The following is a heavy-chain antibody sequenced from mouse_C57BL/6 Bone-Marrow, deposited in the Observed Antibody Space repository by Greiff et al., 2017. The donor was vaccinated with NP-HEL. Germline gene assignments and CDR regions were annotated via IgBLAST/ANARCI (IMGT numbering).Heavy chain of an antibody. D-gene: IGHD1-1*01. J-gene: IGHJ4*01. CDR2: IWTGGGT. CDR3: ARKTTTVVDYAMDY. V-gene: IGHV2-9-1*01. Sequence: QAQLQQSGPGLVAPSQSLSITCTVSGFSLTSYAISWVRQPPGKGLEWLGVIWTGGGTNYNSALKSRLSISKDDSKSQVFLKMNSLQTDDTARYYCARKTTTVVDYAMDYWGQGTSVTVSS. CDR1: GFSLTSYA.